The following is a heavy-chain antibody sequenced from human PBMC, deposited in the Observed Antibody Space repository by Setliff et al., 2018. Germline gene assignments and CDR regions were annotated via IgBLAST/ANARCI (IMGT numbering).Heavy chain of an antibody. Sequence: TSETLSLTCAVSGGSISSSNWWSWVRQPPGKGLEWIGEIYHSGSTNYNPSLKSRVTISVDKSKNQFSLKLSSVTAADTAVYYCARGANYYYYYMDVWGKGTTVTVSS. J-gene: IGHJ6*03. CDR2: IYHSGST. CDR1: GGSISSSNW. V-gene: IGHV4-4*02. CDR3: ARGANYYYYYMDV.